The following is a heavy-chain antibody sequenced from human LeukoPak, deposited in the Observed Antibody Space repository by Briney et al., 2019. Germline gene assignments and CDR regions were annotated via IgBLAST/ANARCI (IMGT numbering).Heavy chain of an antibody. CDR3: ARKSGGSSASAFDI. CDR1: GGSISGYY. D-gene: IGHD6-6*01. Sequence: SETLSLTCTVSGGSISGYYWTWIRQPAGQGLEYLGRVYSSGSTAYNPSLKSRVTMSLDTSKNQFSLRLRSVTAADTAVYYCARKSGGSSASAFDIWGQGKMVTVSS. J-gene: IGHJ3*02. V-gene: IGHV4-4*07. CDR2: VYSSGST.